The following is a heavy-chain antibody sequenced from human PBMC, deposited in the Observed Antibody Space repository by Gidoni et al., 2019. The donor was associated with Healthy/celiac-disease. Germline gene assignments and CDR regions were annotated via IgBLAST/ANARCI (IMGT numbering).Heavy chain of an antibody. V-gene: IGHV4-4*07. D-gene: IGHD2-15*01. CDR2: IYTSGST. Sequence: QVQLQESGPGLVKPSETLSLPCTVSGGSISSSYWSWIRQPAGKGLEWIGRIYTSGSTNYNPSLKSRVTMSVDTSKNQCSLKLSSVTAADTAVYYCARGSYCSGGSCYSPYYDGMDVWGQGTTVTVSS. CDR1: GGSISSSY. J-gene: IGHJ6*02. CDR3: ARGSYCSGGSCYSPYYDGMDV.